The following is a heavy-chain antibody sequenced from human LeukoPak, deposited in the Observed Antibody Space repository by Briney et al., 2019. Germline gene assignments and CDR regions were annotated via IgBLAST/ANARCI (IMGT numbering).Heavy chain of an antibody. Sequence: GGSLRLSCKAYGFSFSNYYMNWVRQAPGKGLEWLSHINGRGGIINYADSVKGRFTISRDNARNSLDLHMSSLGAEDTAVYYCAREGDGSRYYFDYWGQGILVTVSS. V-gene: IGHV3-48*04. J-gene: IGHJ4*02. D-gene: IGHD2-21*01. CDR2: INGRGGII. CDR3: AREGDGSRYYFDY. CDR1: GFSFSNYY.